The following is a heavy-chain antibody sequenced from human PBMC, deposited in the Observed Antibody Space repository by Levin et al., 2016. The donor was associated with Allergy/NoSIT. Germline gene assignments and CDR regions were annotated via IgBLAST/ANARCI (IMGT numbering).Heavy chain of an antibody. Sequence: WIRQPPGKGLEWVAVISYDGSNKYYADSVKGRFTISRDNSKNTLYLQMNSLRAEDTAVYYCYNEGCTNGVCYVYWGQGTLVTVSS. CDR3: YNEGCTNGVCYVY. J-gene: IGHJ4*02. V-gene: IGHV3-33*05. CDR2: ISYDGSNK. D-gene: IGHD2-8*01.